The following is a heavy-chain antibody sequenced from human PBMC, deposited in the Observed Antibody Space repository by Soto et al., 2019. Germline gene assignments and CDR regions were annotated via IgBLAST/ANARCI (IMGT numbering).Heavy chain of an antibody. CDR3: ASRYGGTLDY. Sequence: QVQLQESGPGLVKPSETLSLTCTVSGGSISSYYWSWIRQPPGKGLEWIGYIYYSGSTNDNPSLKSRVTISVDTSKNQFSLKLSSVTAADTAVYYCASRYGGTLDYWGQGTLGTVSS. CDR1: GGSISSYY. CDR2: IYYSGST. D-gene: IGHD4-17*01. V-gene: IGHV4-59*08. J-gene: IGHJ4*02.